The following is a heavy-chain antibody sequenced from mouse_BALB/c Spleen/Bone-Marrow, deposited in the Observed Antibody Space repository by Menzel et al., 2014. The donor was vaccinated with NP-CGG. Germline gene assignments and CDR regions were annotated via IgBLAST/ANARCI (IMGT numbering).Heavy chain of an antibody. CDR2: ISDGGTYT. D-gene: IGHD2-14*01. Sequence: EVKVVGSGGGLVKPGGSLKLSCAASGFTFRDYYMYWVRQTPEKRLEWVATISDGGTYTYYSDSVKGRFTISRDKAKNNLYLQMTNLMSEDTATYRCVRDGDYRYAWFSYWGQGTLVTVSA. J-gene: IGHJ3*01. V-gene: IGHV5-4*02. CDR1: GFTFRDYY. CDR3: VRDGDYRYAWFSY.